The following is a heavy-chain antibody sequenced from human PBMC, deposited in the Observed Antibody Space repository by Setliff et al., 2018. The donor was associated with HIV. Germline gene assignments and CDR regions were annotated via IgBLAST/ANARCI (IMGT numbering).Heavy chain of an antibody. CDR3: ARVTPYCGGDCFDAFDI. CDR2: IIPMFGTT. Sequence: SVKVSCKVSGGSFSSFAISWVRQAPGHGLEWMGGIIPMFGTTNYAQKLQGRVTLSADESTSTAYMQLSSLTSEDTAVYYCARVTPYCGGDCFDAFDIWGQGTMVTV. V-gene: IGHV1-69*13. D-gene: IGHD2-21*02. CDR1: GGSFSSFA. J-gene: IGHJ3*02.